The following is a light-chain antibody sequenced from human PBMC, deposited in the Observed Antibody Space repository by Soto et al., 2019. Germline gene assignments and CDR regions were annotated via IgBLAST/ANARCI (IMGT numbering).Light chain of an antibody. CDR2: DAS. Sequence: EIVLTQSPATLSLSPGERATLSCRASQSVSSYLAWYQQKPGQAPRLLIYDASNRATGIPDRFSGSGSGTDFTLTISSLEPEDFAVYYCQQYDRSSWTFGQGTKVDIK. CDR3: QQYDRSSWT. V-gene: IGKV3-11*01. J-gene: IGKJ1*01. CDR1: QSVSSY.